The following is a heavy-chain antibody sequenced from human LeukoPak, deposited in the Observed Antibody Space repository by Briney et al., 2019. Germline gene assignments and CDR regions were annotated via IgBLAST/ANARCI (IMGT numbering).Heavy chain of an antibody. CDR1: GGSISSGSYY. CDR2: IYTSGST. V-gene: IGHV4-61*02. CDR3: ASDPTERFGDPQGDY. Sequence: PSQTLSLTCTVSGGSISSGSYYWSWIRQPAGKGLEWIGRIYTSGSTYYNPSLKSRVTISVDTSKNQFSLKLSSVTAADTAVYYCASDPTERFGDPQGDYWGQGTLVTVSS. D-gene: IGHD3-10*01. J-gene: IGHJ4*02.